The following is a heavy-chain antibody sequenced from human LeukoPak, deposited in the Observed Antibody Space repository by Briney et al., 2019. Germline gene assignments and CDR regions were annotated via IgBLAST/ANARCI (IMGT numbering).Heavy chain of an antibody. CDR2: IHYSGST. J-gene: IGHJ4*02. V-gene: IGHV4-59*01. D-gene: IGHD1-1*01. CDR3: ARGERLGPDF. Sequence: SESLSLTCTVSGDSIIGYYWSWIRQPPGKGLEWIGYIHYSGSTNYNPSLQSRVTISVDTSRSHFSLKLSSATAADTAVYYCARGERLGPDFWGQGTLVTVSS. CDR1: GDSIIGYY.